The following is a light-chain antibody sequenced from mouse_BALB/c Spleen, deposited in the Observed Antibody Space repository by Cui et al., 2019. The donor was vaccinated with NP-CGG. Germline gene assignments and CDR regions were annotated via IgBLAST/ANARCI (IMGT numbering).Light chain of an antibody. CDR1: TGAVTTSNY. J-gene: IGLJ1*01. CDR2: GTN. CDR3: ALCYSNHWV. Sequence: QAVVTQESALTTSPGETVTLTCSSSTGAVTTSNYANWVQEKPDHLFTGLIGGTNNRVPGVPARFSGSLIGDKAALTITGAQTEDEAIYFCALCYSNHWVFGGGTKLTVL. V-gene: IGLV1*01.